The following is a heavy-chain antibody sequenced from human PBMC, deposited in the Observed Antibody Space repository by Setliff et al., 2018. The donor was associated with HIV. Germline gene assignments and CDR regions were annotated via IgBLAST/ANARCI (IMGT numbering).Heavy chain of an antibody. Sequence: SETLSLTCAVYGGSFNGFYWSWIRQPPGKGLEWIGEINHSGGINYNSSLKSRVTISVDTSKNQFSLQLSSVTAADTAVYYCARLDCSSSSGFVDYWGQGMLVTVPQ. CDR1: GGSFNGFY. J-gene: IGHJ4*02. CDR2: INHSGGI. CDR3: ARLDCSSSSGFVDY. V-gene: IGHV4-34*01. D-gene: IGHD2-2*01.